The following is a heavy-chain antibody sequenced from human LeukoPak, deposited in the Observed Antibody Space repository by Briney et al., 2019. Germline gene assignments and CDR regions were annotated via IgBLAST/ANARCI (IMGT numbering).Heavy chain of an antibody. CDR2: IYHSGST. D-gene: IGHD1-26*01. Sequence: PSETLSLTCTVSGGSISSGGYYWSWIRQPPGKGLEWIGYIYHSGSTYYNPSLKSRVTISVDRSKNQFSLKLSSVTAADTAVYYCARKALYSGSYYFDYWGQGTLVTVSS. CDR1: GGSISSGGYY. CDR3: ARKALYSGSYYFDY. V-gene: IGHV4-30-2*01. J-gene: IGHJ4*02.